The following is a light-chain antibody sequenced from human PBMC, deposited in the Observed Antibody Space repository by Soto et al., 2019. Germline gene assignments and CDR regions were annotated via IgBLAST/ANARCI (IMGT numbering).Light chain of an antibody. CDR3: ISYTSMTTLV. CDR2: DVS. J-gene: IGLJ2*01. V-gene: IGLV2-14*01. CDR1: SSDVGGYSY. Sequence: QSVLTQPASVSGSPGQSISISCTGSSSDVGGYSYVSWYQQHPGKAPKLIIYDVSNRPSGVSRRFSGSKSGNTASLTISGLQAEDEADYYCISYTSMTTLVFGGGTKLTVL.